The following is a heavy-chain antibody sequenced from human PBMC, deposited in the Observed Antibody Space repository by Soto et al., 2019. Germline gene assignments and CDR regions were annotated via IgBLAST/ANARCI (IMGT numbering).Heavy chain of an antibody. CDR3: ARLKVTSGLSY. J-gene: IGHJ4*02. Sequence: ASVKVSCKASGDTFTNYYIHWVRQAPGQGLEWMGTIDPSGTTTFYAQNLQGRVTMTRDTSTGTLYMELSSLRSEDTAVYYCARLKVTSGLSYWGQGNLVTVSS. CDR2: IDPSGTTT. CDR1: GDTFTNYY. D-gene: IGHD6-19*01. V-gene: IGHV1-46*01.